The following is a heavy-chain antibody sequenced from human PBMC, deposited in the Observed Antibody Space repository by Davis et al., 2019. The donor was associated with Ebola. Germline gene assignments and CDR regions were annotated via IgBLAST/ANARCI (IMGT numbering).Heavy chain of an antibody. CDR3: TRVNGYDLSGFDY. V-gene: IGHV3-73*01. J-gene: IGHJ4*02. CDR2: IRSKANSYAT. CDR1: GFTFSSYA. D-gene: IGHD5-12*01. Sequence: GESLKISCAASGFTFSSYAMHWVRQASGKGLEWVGRIRSKANSYATAYAASVKGRFTISRDDSKNTAYLQMNSLKTEDTAVYYCTRVNGYDLSGFDYWGQGTLVTVSS.